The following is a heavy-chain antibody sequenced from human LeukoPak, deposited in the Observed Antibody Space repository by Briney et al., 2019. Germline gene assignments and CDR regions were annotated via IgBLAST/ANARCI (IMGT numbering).Heavy chain of an antibody. Sequence: QTGGSLRLSCAASGITVSSNYMSWARQAPGKGLEWVSSMSGDETNTYYADSVKGRFTISRDNSKNTLFLQMNSLRAEDTAVFYCAKGRYVDWLSNDAFDIWGQGTMVTVSS. D-gene: IGHD3-9*01. CDR2: MSGDETNT. J-gene: IGHJ3*02. CDR1: GITVSSNY. CDR3: AKGRYVDWLSNDAFDI. V-gene: IGHV3-23*01.